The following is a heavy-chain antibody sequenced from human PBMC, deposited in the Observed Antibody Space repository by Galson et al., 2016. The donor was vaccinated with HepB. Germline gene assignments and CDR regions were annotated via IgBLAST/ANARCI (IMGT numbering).Heavy chain of an antibody. CDR2: VTGSGDAIDET. CDR1: GFGFSRYA. CDR3: TKGREGAS. Sequence: SLRLSCAASGFGFSRYAMNWVRQAPGKGLEWVAGVTGSGDAIDETYYAESVKSHFTISRDNSKNILYLQMNSLRAEDTAVYFCTKGREGASWGQGTLVIVSS. J-gene: IGHJ5*02. V-gene: IGHV3-23*01.